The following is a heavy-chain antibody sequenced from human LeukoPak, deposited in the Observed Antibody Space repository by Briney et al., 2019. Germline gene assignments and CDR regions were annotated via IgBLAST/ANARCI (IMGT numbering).Heavy chain of an antibody. V-gene: IGHV4-34*01. J-gene: IGHJ6*03. D-gene: IGHD3-10*01. Sequence: KPSETLSLTCAVYVGSFSGYYRSWIRQPPGEGLEWIGEINHSGSTNYNSSLKSRVTISVDTSKNQFSLKLSSVTAADTAVYYCARGYYGSGSHCCHMDVWGKGTTITVS. CDR3: ARGYYGSGSHCCHMDV. CDR2: INHSGST. CDR1: VGSFSGYY.